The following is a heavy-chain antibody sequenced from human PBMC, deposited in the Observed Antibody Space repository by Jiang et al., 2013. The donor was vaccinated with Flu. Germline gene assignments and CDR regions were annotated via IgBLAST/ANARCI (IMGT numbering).Heavy chain of an antibody. J-gene: IGHJ4*02. CDR3: ARGPEGSGYYFFY. D-gene: IGHD3-22*01. CDR2: IIPIFGTP. V-gene: IGHV1-69*06. CDR1: GGTFSNYA. Sequence: EVKKPGSSVKVSCKASGGTFSNYAINWVRQAPGQGLEWMGGIIPIFGTPNYAQKFRGRVTITADKSTSTAYMELSSLRSEDTAVYYCARGPEGSGYYFFYWGQGTLVTVSS.